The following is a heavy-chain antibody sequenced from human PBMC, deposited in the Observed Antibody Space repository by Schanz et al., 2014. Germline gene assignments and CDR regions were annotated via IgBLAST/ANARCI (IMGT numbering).Heavy chain of an antibody. CDR1: GFTFRGHA. CDR2: TSTDGTKT. D-gene: IGHD1-7*01. Sequence: QVQLVESGGGVVQPGTSLRLSCAASGFTFRGHAMHWVRQAPGQGLEKVAVTSTDGTKTYYAASVRGRFTISRDNSKNTLYLQMNSLRAEDTAVYYCAKGMELLPVYFHYWGQGTLVTVSS. CDR3: AKGMELLPVYFHY. V-gene: IGHV3-30*04. J-gene: IGHJ4*02.